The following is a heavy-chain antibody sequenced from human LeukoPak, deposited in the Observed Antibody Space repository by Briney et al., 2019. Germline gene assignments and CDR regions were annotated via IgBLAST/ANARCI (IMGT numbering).Heavy chain of an antibody. D-gene: IGHD5-18*01. Sequence: PGGSLRLSCAASGFTFSSYAMSWVRQAPGKGLEWVSAISGSGGSTYYADSVKGRFTISRDNSKNTLYLQMNSLRAEGTAVYYCAKGYSYGVDWYFDLWGRGTLVTVSS. CDR1: GFTFSSYA. V-gene: IGHV3-23*01. CDR3: AKGYSYGVDWYFDL. CDR2: ISGSGGST. J-gene: IGHJ2*01.